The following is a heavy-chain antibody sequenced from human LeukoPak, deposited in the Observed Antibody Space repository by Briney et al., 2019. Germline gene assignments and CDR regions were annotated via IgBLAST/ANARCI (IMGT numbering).Heavy chain of an antibody. D-gene: IGHD2-2*02. V-gene: IGHV4-34*01. CDR3: ARGHCSTASCHTYYGMGV. CDR1: GGSFSGYY. CDR2: INHSGTT. Sequence: SETLSLTCAVYGGSFSGYYWSWIRQPPGKGLEWIGEINHSGTTNYNPSLKSRVTISLDTSKNHFSLKLSSVTAADTAVYYCARGHCSTASCHTYYGMGVWAKGPRSPSP. J-gene: IGHJ6*02.